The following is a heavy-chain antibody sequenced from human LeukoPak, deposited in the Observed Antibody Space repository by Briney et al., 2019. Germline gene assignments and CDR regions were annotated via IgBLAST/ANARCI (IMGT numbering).Heavy chain of an antibody. J-gene: IGHJ4*02. D-gene: IGHD3-10*01. V-gene: IGHV1-18*01. CDR3: ARTMVTAGHSYFDY. CDR1: GYTFTSYG. CDR2: ISAYNGNT. Sequence: ASVKVSCKASGYTFTSYGISWVRQAPGQGLEWMGWISAYNGNTNYAQKLQGRVSMTTDASTSTVYMELRSLRSDDTAVYYCARTMVTAGHSYFDYWGQGTLVTVSS.